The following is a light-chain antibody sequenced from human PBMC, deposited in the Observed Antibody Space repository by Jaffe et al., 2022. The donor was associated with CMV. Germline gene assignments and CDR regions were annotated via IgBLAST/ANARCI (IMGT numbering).Light chain of an antibody. J-gene: IGLJ2*01. CDR1: SSNIGTNN. CDR3: AAWDDSLNGVV. Sequence: QSVLTQPPSASGTPGQRVTVSCSGGSSNIGTNNVNWYQQLPGTAPKLLIYGNSQRPSGVPDRFSGSRSGTSASLAISGLQSEDEADYYCAAWDDSLNGVVFGGGTKLTVL. CDR2: GNS. V-gene: IGLV1-44*01.